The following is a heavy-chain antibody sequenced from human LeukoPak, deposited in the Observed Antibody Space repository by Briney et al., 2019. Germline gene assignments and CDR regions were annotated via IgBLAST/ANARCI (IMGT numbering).Heavy chain of an antibody. CDR3: ANGPYSGFS. J-gene: IGHJ5*02. CDR2: ISSSGNT. V-gene: IGHV3-23*01. CDR1: GFTFSRFA. D-gene: IGHD1-26*01. Sequence: PGGSLRLSCAASGFTFSRFAMSWVRQAPGKGLEWVSSISSSGNTNYADSVKGRFTISRDNSKNTLYLQMNSLRAEDTAIYYCANGPYSGFSWGQGTLVTVSS.